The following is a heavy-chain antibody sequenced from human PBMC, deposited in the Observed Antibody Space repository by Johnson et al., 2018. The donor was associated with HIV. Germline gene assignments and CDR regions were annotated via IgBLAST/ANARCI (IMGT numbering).Heavy chain of an antibody. J-gene: IGHJ3*02. D-gene: IGHD1-7*01. Sequence: VRLVESGGGVVQPGRSLRLSCAASGFTFSSYSMHWVRQAPGKGLEWVAVISYDGSNKYYVDSVKGRFTISRDNSKNTLYLQMNSLSAEDTAVYYCAKWGTITGATGFFDIWGQGTMVTVSS. CDR2: ISYDGSNK. V-gene: IGHV3-30*04. CDR3: AKWGTITGATGFFDI. CDR1: GFTFSSYS.